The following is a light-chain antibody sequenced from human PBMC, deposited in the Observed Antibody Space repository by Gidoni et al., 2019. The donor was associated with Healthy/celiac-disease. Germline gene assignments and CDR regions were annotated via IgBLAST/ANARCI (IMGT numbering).Light chain of an antibody. CDR2: LGS. Sequence: DMVMTQSPLSLPVTPGEPASISCRSSQSLLHSNGYNYLDWYLQKPGQSPQLLIYLGSNRASGVPDRFSGSGSGTDFTLKISRVEAEDVGVYYCMQALQTPGLTFXGXTKVXIK. V-gene: IGKV2-28*01. CDR1: QSLLHSNGYNY. CDR3: MQALQTPGLT. J-gene: IGKJ4*01.